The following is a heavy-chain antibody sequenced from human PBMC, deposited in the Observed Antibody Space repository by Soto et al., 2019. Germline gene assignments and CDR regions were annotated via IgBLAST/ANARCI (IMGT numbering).Heavy chain of an antibody. V-gene: IGHV1-2*04. CDR2: INPNSGGT. CDR1: GYTFTGYY. D-gene: IGHD5-12*01. Sequence: ASVKVSCKASGYTFTGYYMHWVRQAPGQGLEWMGWINPNSGGTNYAQKIQGWVTMTRDTSISTAYMELSRLRSDDTAVSYCARDLSNIDASYDYYSMDVWGQGTTVTVSS. J-gene: IGHJ6*02. CDR3: ARDLSNIDASYDYYSMDV.